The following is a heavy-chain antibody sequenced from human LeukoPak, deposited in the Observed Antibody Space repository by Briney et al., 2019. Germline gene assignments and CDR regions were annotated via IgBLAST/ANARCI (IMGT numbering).Heavy chain of an antibody. V-gene: IGHV3-21*01. J-gene: IGHJ6*03. CDR2: ISSSSSYI. Sequence: GGSLRLSCTASGFTFSSYSMNWIRQAPGKGLEWVSSISSSSSYIYYADSVKGRFTISRDNAKNSLYLQMNSLRAEDTAVYYCARSPGAAAGTWYYYYMDVWGKGTTVTVSS. CDR3: ARSPGAAAGTWYYYYMDV. D-gene: IGHD6-13*01. CDR1: GFTFSSYS.